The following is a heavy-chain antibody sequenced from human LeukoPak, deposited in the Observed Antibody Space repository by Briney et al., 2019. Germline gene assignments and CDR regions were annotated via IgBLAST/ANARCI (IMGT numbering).Heavy chain of an antibody. Sequence: GGSLRLSCAASGFTFSSYSMNWVRQAPGRGRGWVSSISSSSSYIFYADSVKGRFTNSRDNAKNSLYLQMNSLRPEDTAVYYCRAAGFTAMVIYATDPFDYWGQGTLVTVSS. D-gene: IGHD5-18*01. V-gene: IGHV3-21*01. CDR2: ISSSSSYI. CDR3: RAAGFTAMVIYATDPFDY. CDR1: GFTFSSYS. J-gene: IGHJ4*02.